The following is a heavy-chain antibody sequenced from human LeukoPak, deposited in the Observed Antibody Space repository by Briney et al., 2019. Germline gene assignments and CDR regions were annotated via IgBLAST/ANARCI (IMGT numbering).Heavy chain of an antibody. Sequence: SETLSLTCSVSRGSISSYYWSWIRQSPGKGLEWIAYIHDITNTNYNPTLDSLVTISVDTSKNQFSLTLSSVTTADTAVYYCARGRITIFGVLTPHFDYWGQGTLVTVSS. J-gene: IGHJ4*02. D-gene: IGHD3-3*01. CDR1: RGSISSYY. CDR3: ARGRITIFGVLTPHFDY. CDR2: IHDITNT. V-gene: IGHV4-59*01.